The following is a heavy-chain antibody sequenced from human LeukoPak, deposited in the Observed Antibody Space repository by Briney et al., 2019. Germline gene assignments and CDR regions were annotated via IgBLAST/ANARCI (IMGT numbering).Heavy chain of an antibody. V-gene: IGHV3-23*01. CDR3: ATPYTSGWSLYFDN. CDR2: ITTSDGNT. Sequence: GGSLRLSCAASGFTFSSYTMSWVCQAPGKGLEWVSTITTSDGNTYYADSVKGRFTISRDNSKNTLYLQMNGLRAEETAMYYCATPYTSGWSLYFDNWGQGTLVTVSS. CDR1: GFTFSSYT. D-gene: IGHD6-19*01. J-gene: IGHJ4*02.